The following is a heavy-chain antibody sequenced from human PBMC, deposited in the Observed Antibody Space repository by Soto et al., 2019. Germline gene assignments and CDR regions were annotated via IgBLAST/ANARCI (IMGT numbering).Heavy chain of an antibody. CDR2: IYSGGST. CDR1: GFTVSSNY. Sequence: GGSLRLSCAASGFTVSSNYMSWVRQAPGKGLEWVSVIYSGGSTYYADSVKGRFTISRDNSENTLYLQMNSLRAEDTAVYYCARAYLRFPPDYWGQGTLVTVSS. D-gene: IGHD3-16*01. CDR3: ARAYLRFPPDY. V-gene: IGHV3-53*01. J-gene: IGHJ4*02.